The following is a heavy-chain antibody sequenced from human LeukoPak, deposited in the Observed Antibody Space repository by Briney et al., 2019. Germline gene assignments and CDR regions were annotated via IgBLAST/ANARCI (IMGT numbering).Heavy chain of an antibody. V-gene: IGHV3-33*06. D-gene: IGHD3-22*01. J-gene: IGHJ4*02. CDR3: AKSRGYYYEKSGPADY. CDR1: GFSFSSYG. Sequence: PGGSLRLSCAASGFSFSSYGMHWVRQAPGKGLGWVAVIWYDGSIKYYGDSVKGRFTISRDNSKNTLYLQMNSLSAEDTAVYYCAKSRGYYYEKSGPADYWGQGTLVTVSS. CDR2: IWYDGSIK.